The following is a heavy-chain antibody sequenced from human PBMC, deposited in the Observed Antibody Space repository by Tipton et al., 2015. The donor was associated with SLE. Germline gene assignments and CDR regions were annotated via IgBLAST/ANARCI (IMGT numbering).Heavy chain of an antibody. J-gene: IGHJ4*02. CDR1: GYSISRGFY. Sequence: TLSLTCAVSGYSISRGFYWGWIRQPPGKGLEWIGNIYHSGSTYYHPSLRSRVTVSVDTSKNQFSLTLSSVTAADTAVYYCARAIRTADSNYIDNWGPGTLVTVSS. CDR3: ARAIRTADSNYIDN. CDR2: IYHSGST. V-gene: IGHV4-38-2*01. D-gene: IGHD1-14*01.